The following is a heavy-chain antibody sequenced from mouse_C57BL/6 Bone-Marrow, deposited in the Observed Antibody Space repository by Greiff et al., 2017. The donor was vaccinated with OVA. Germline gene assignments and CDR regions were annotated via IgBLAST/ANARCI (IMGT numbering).Heavy chain of an antibody. Sequence: QVHVKQSGAELARPGASVKLSCKASGYTFTSYGISWVKQRTGQGLEWIGEIYPRSGNTYYNEKFKGKATLTADKSSSTAYMELRSLTSEDSAVYFCARGIYHDYGGFAYWGQGTLVTVSA. V-gene: IGHV1-81*01. J-gene: IGHJ3*01. D-gene: IGHD2-4*01. CDR2: IYPRSGNT. CDR3: ARGIYHDYGGFAY. CDR1: GYTFTSYG.